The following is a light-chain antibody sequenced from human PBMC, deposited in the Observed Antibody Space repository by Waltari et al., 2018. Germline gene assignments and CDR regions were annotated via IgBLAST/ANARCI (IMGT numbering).Light chain of an antibody. CDR1: SSDVGGYDY. Sequence: QSALTQPASVSGSPGQSITIPCTGTSSDVGGYDYASWYQQHPGKAPKLILYDVSNRPLEVSHRFSGSKSGNTASLTISGLQADDEAEYYCGSYTSSTTLAFGTGTKVTVL. CDR2: DVS. CDR3: GSYTSSTTLA. J-gene: IGLJ1*01. V-gene: IGLV2-14*03.